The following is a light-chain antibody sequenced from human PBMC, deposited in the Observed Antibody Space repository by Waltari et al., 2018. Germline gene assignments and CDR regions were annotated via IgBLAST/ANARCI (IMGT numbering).Light chain of an antibody. Sequence: QSALTQPASVSGSPGQSITISCTGTSSDAGTYTYVSWYQQHPGKAPKLMIYDVSNRPSGVSIRFSGSKTGSPASLTSSGLQAEDDADYYCSSYTSSSTLWVFGGGTKLTVL. CDR2: DVS. CDR3: SSYTSSSTLWV. J-gene: IGLJ3*02. CDR1: SSDAGTYTY. V-gene: IGLV2-14*03.